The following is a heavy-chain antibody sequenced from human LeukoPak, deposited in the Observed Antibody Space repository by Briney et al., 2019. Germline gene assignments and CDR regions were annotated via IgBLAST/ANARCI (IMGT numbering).Heavy chain of an antibody. CDR2: ISAYNGNT. CDR3: ARSYYYDSSGYYYYPGDAFDI. CDR1: GYTFTSYG. D-gene: IGHD3-22*01. V-gene: IGHV1-18*01. J-gene: IGHJ3*02. Sequence: GASVKVSCKASGYTFTSYGISWVRQAPGQGLEWTGWISAYNGNTNYAQKLQGRVTMTTDTSTSTAYMELRSLRSDDTAVYYCARSYYYDSSGYYYYPGDAFDIWGQGTMVTVSS.